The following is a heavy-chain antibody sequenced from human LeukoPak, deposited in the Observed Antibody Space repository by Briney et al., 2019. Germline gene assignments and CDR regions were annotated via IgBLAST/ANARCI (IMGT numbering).Heavy chain of an antibody. CDR2: FDPEDGET. Sequence: ASVKVSCKVSGYTLTELSMHWVRQAPGKGLEWMGGFDPEDGETIYAQKFQGRVTMTEDTSTDTAYMELSSLRSEDTTVYYCATLPYDSSGTFDYWGQGTLVTVSS. CDR3: ATLPYDSSGTFDY. V-gene: IGHV1-24*01. D-gene: IGHD3-22*01. J-gene: IGHJ4*02. CDR1: GYTLTELS.